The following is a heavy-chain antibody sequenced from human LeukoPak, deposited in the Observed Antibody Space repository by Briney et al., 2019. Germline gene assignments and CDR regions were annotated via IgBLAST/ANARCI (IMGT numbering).Heavy chain of an antibody. Sequence: SETLSLTCAVYGGSFSGYYWSWIRQPPGKGLEWIGEINHSGSTNYNPSLKSRVTISVDTSKNQFSLKRSSVTAADTAVYYFARGIAAAHGFDYGGQGTLVTVSS. CDR3: ARGIAAAHGFDY. CDR2: INHSGST. V-gene: IGHV4-34*01. CDR1: GGSFSGYY. J-gene: IGHJ4*02. D-gene: IGHD6-13*01.